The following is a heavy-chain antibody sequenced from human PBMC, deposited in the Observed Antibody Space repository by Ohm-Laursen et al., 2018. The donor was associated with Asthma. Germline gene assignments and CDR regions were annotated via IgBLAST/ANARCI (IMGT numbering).Heavy chain of an antibody. CDR1: GLTFSSYA. CDR3: VKLYDGLDV. V-gene: IGHV3-23*01. J-gene: IGHJ6*02. Sequence: SLRLSCAASGLTFSSYAMSWVRQAPGKGLEWVSTITGSGGSTYYAESVKGRFTSSRDNSENTLYLQMNSLRAEDTAVYYCVKLYDGLDVWGQGTTVSVSS. CDR2: ITGSGGST. D-gene: IGHD3-16*01.